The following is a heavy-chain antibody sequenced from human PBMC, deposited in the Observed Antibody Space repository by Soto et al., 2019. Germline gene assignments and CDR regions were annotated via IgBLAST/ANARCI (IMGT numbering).Heavy chain of an antibody. CDR2: IIPIFGTA. J-gene: IGHJ5*02. V-gene: IGHV1-69*06. CDR3: TGGGQVATILAWFDP. Sequence: QVQLVQSGAEVKKPGSSVKVSCKASGGTFSSYAISWVRQAPGQGLEWMGGIIPIFGTANYAQKFQGRVTTPADKSTSTAYMELSSLRSEGPAVYYCTGGGQVATILAWFDPWGQGTLVTVSS. CDR1: GGTFSSYA. D-gene: IGHD5-12*01.